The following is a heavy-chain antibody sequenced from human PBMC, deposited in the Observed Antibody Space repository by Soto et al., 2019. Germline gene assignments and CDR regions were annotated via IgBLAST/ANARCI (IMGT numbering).Heavy chain of an antibody. CDR1: GFTFSSYG. J-gene: IGHJ4*02. D-gene: IGHD4-17*01. CDR3: ASLGGDYGFDY. CDR2: IWYDGSNK. Sequence: QVQLVESGGGVVQPGRSLRLSCAASGFTFSSYGMHWVRQAPGKGLEWVAVIWYDGSNKYYADSVKGRFTISRDNSKNTLYLQMNSLRAEDTAVYYRASLGGDYGFDYWGQGTLVTVSS. V-gene: IGHV3-33*01.